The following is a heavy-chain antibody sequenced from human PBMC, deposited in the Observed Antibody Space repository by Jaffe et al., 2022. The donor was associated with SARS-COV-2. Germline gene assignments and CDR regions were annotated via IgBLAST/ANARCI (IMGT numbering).Heavy chain of an antibody. J-gene: IGHJ3*02. V-gene: IGHV3-74*01. CDR1: GFTFSSYW. Sequence: EVQLVESGGGLVQPGGSLRLSCAASGFTFSSYWMHWVRQAPGKGLVWVSRINSDGSSTSYADSVKGRFTISRDNAKNTLYLQMNSLRAEDTAVYYCARPDYGGNGKYAFDIWGQGTMVTVSS. CDR2: INSDGSST. CDR3: ARPDYGGNGKYAFDI. D-gene: IGHD4-17*01.